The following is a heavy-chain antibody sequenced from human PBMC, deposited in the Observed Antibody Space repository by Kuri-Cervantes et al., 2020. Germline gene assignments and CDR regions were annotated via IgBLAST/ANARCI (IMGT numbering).Heavy chain of an antibody. CDR2: ITSTGFTT. J-gene: IGHJ4*02. D-gene: IGHD1-26*01. Sequence: GESLKISCVASGFTSSSYTMNWVRQAPGKGLEWVSLITSTGFTTFYADSVRGRFTISRDNSRNRLYLQMNSLRVEDTAVYYYAKGGTYASKALLDYWGQGTLVTVSS. V-gene: IGHV3-23*01. CDR3: AKGGTYASKALLDY. CDR1: GFTSSSYT.